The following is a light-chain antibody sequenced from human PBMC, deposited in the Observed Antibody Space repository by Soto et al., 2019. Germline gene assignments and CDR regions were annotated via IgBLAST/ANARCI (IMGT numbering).Light chain of an antibody. V-gene: IGKV3-15*01. CDR3: QQYDNWPGT. CDR2: ATS. Sequence: EIVLTQSPGTLSVSPGERATLSCRASQSVSSNLAWYQQKLGQAPSLLIYATSTRATGIPARFSGSGSGTDFTLTISSLYSEDFAVYYCQQYDNWPGTFGQGTKVEIK. CDR1: QSVSSN. J-gene: IGKJ1*01.